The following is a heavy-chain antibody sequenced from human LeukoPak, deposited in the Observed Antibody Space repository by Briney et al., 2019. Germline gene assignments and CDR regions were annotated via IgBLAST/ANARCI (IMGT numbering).Heavy chain of an antibody. Sequence: SVKVSCKASGGTFSSYAISWVRQAPGQGLEWMGGIIPIFGTANYAQKFQGRVTITADKSTSTAYMELSSLRSEDTAVYYCARDPFYYDSSGYHFFDYWGQGTLVTVSS. D-gene: IGHD3-22*01. CDR1: GGTFSSYA. CDR3: ARDPFYYDSSGYHFFDY. J-gene: IGHJ4*02. CDR2: IIPIFGTA. V-gene: IGHV1-69*06.